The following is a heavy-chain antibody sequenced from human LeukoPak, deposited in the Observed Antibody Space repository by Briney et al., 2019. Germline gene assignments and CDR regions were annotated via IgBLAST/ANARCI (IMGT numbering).Heavy chain of an antibody. V-gene: IGHV5-51*01. CDR3: ARFYGSGSYYGYFDY. Sequence: GEPMKISCKGSGYSFSNYWICCVRQMPGKVLQLMGTICPGHSDTRYSPSFDGKVTISADKSISTAYLQWSSVKASDAAMYYCARFYGSGSYYGYFDYWGQGTLVTVSS. D-gene: IGHD3-10*01. CDR1: GYSFSNYW. J-gene: IGHJ4*02. CDR2: ICPGHSDT.